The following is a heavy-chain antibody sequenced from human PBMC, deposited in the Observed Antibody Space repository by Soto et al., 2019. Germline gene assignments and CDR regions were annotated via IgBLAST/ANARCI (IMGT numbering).Heavy chain of an antibody. V-gene: IGHV1-69*12. J-gene: IGHJ6*02. CDR1: GGTFSSYT. CDR3: ARQGESSGSYYYGMDV. D-gene: IGHD3-22*01. CDR2: IIPIFGTA. Sequence: QVQLVQSGAEVKKPGSSVKVSCKASGGTFSSYTISWVRQAPGQGLEWMGGIIPIFGTANYAQRFQGRVTITADEATSTAYMELSSLRSEDKAVYYCARQGESSGSYYYGMDVWGQGTTVIVSS.